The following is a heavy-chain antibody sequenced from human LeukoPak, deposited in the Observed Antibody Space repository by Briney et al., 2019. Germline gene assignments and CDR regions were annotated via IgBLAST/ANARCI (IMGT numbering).Heavy chain of an antibody. CDR3: ARDTPAYYYGSGSPER. V-gene: IGHV3-21*01. D-gene: IGHD3-10*01. CDR2: ISSSSSYI. J-gene: IGHJ4*02. CDR1: GFTFSSYS. Sequence: GGSLRLSCAASGFTFSSYSMNWVRQAPGKGLEWVSSISSSSSYIYYADSVKGRFTISRDNAKNSLYLQMNSLRAEDTAVYYCARDTPAYYYGSGSPERWGQGTLVTVSS.